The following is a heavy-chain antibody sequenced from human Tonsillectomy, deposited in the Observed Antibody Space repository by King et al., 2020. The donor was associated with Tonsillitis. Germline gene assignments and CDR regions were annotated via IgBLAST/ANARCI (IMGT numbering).Heavy chain of an antibody. CDR2: IYSGGST. D-gene: IGHD2-8*01. J-gene: IGHJ3*02. V-gene: IGHV3-66*01. CDR1: GFTVSSNY. CDR3: ARDPRLIRWAFDI. Sequence: VQLVESGGGLVQPGGSLRLSCAASGFTVSSNYMSWFRQAPGKGLEWVSVIYSGGSTYYADSVKGRFTISRDNSKNTLYLQMNSLRAEDKAVYYCARDPRLIRWAFDIWGQGTMVTVSS.